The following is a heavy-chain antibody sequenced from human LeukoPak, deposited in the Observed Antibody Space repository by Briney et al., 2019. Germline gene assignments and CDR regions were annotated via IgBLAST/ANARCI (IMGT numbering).Heavy chain of an antibody. CDR1: GFTVSSNY. D-gene: IGHD4-23*01. CDR2: IYSGGST. CDR3: ARDLVYGGNSRYFDL. V-gene: IGHV3-66*01. J-gene: IGHJ2*01. Sequence: QTGGSLRLSCAASGFTVSSNYMSWVRQAPGKGLEWVSVIYSGGSTYYADSVKGRFTISRDNSKNTLYLQMNSLRAEDTAVYYCARDLVYGGNSRYFDLWGRGTLVTVSS.